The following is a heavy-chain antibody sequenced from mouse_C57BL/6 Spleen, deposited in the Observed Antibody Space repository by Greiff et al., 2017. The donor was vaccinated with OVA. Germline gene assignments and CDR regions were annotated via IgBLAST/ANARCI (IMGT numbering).Heavy chain of an antibody. Sequence: QVQLKQPGAELVKPGASVKLSCKASGYTFTSYWMHWVKQRPGQGLEWIGMIHPNSGSTNYNEKFKSKATLTVDKSSSTAYMQLSSLTSEDSAVYYCARRDDGYYLYYYAMDYWGQGTSVTVSS. CDR2: IHPNSGST. V-gene: IGHV1-64*01. J-gene: IGHJ4*01. CDR3: ARRDDGYYLYYYAMDY. D-gene: IGHD2-3*01. CDR1: GYTFTSYW.